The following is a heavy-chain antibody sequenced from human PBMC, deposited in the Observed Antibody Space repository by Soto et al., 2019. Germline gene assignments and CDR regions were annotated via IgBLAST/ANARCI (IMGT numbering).Heavy chain of an antibody. V-gene: IGHV4-61*01. CDR1: GGSVSSGSYY. CDR2: IYYSGNT. D-gene: IGHD5-18*01. Sequence: SETLSLTCTVSGGSVSSGSYYWSWIRQPPGKGLEYIGYIYYSGNTNYNPSLKSRVTISVDTSKNQFSLKLSSVTAADTAVYYCARAWGGYTSRFESYFDSWRHGTLITV. J-gene: IGHJ4*01. CDR3: ARAWGGYTSRFESYFDS.